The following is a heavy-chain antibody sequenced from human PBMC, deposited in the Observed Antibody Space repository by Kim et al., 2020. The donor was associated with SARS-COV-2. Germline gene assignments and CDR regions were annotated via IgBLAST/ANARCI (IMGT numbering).Heavy chain of an antibody. J-gene: IGHJ4*02. Sequence: VASGKGRFTLSRDNSKNTLYLQMNSLRAEDTAVYYCARDQYSSSSGGVVYWGQGTLVTVSS. V-gene: IGHV3-30*01. CDR3: ARDQYSSSSGGVVY. D-gene: IGHD6-6*01.